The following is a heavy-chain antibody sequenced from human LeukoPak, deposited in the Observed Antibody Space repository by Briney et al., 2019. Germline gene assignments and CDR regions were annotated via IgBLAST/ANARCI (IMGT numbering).Heavy chain of an antibody. CDR1: GGSFSGYY. CDR3: ARHYYDSSGFDY. V-gene: IGHV4-34*01. J-gene: IGHJ4*02. CDR2: INHSGST. Sequence: SETLSLTCAVYGGSFSGYYWSWIRQPPGKGLEWIGEINHSGSTNYNPSLKSRVTISVDTSKNQFSLKLSSVTAADTAVYYCARHYYDSSGFDYWGQGTLVTVSS. D-gene: IGHD3-22*01.